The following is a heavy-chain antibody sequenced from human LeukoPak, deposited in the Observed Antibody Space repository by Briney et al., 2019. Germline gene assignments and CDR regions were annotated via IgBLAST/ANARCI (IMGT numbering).Heavy chain of an antibody. CDR3: ARDLGGTTVVTGFDY. V-gene: IGHV3-21*01. CDR2: ISTSSSYI. J-gene: IGHJ4*02. D-gene: IGHD4-23*01. Sequence: PGGSLRLSCAASGFTFSSYTMNWVRQAPGKGLEWVSSISTSSSYIYYADSVKGRFTISRDNAKNSLYLQMNSLRAEDTAVYYCARDLGGTTVVTGFDYWGQGTLVTVSS. CDR1: GFTFSSYT.